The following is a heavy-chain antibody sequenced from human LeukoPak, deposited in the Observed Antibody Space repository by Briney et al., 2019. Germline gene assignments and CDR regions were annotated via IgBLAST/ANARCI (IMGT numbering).Heavy chain of an antibody. CDR1: GGSISSGGYS. J-gene: IGHJ4*02. CDR3: ARVDSRGPPGYFDY. D-gene: IGHD3-10*01. V-gene: IGHV4-30-4*07. Sequence: PSETLSLTCAVSGGSISSGGYSWSWIRQPPGKGLEWIGYIYYSGSTYYNPSLKSRVTISVDTSKNQFSLKLSSVTAADTAVYYCARVDSRGPPGYFDYWGQGTLVTVSS. CDR2: IYYSGST.